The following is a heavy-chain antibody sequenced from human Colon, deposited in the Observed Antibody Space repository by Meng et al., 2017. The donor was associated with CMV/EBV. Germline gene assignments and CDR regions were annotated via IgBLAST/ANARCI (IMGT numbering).Heavy chain of an antibody. V-gene: IGHV1-46*02. J-gene: IGHJ4*02. D-gene: IGHD4-11*01. CDR3: ARDNSHWSKDF. CDR2: FDPRGDST. CDR1: GYIFKFSS. Sequence: SCQTSGYIFKFSSMHWVRQDPGRGLEWMGIFDPRGDSTHYAQKFQGRLTMTEDRSTTTMYMELHSLRSEDSAVYYCARDNSHWSKDFWGQGTLVTVSS.